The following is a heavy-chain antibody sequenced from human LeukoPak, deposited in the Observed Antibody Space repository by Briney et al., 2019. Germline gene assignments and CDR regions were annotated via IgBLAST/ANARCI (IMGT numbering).Heavy chain of an antibody. CDR2: INHSGST. CDR1: GGSFSGYY. J-gene: IGHJ4*02. D-gene: IGHD3-16*02. Sequence: PSETLSLTCAVYGGSFSGYYWSWISQPPGKGLEWIGEINHSGSTNYNPSLKSRVTISVDTSKNQFSLKLSSVTAADTAVYYCARVPSTSSFGGVIVYYFDYWGQGTLVTVSS. CDR3: ARVPSTSSFGGVIVYYFDY. V-gene: IGHV4-34*01.